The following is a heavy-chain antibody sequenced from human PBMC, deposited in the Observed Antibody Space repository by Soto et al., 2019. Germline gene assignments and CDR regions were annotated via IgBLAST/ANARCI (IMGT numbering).Heavy chain of an antibody. CDR1: GFTFSSYS. Sequence: TGGSLRLSCAASGFTFSSYSMNWVRQAPGKGLEWVSYISSSSSTIYYADSVKGRFTISRDNAKNSLYLQMNSLRAEDTAVYYCTAANYFDYWGQGTLVTVSS. J-gene: IGHJ4*02. V-gene: IGHV3-48*01. CDR3: TAANYFDY. D-gene: IGHD6-13*01. CDR2: ISSSSSTI.